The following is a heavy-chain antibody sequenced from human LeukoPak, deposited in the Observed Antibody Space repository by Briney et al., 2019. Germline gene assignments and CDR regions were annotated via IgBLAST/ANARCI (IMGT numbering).Heavy chain of an antibody. CDR1: GFTFYNYA. CDR2: VSGSGDRM. Sequence: PGGSLRLSCTASGFTFYNYAMNWVRQAPGKGLEWVATVSGSGDRMYHADSVKGRFTISRDNSKNTIYLQMNSLRAEDTALYYCAKAAAAPGFDFWGQGTLVTVSS. CDR3: AKAAAAPGFDF. V-gene: IGHV3-23*01. D-gene: IGHD6-13*01. J-gene: IGHJ4*02.